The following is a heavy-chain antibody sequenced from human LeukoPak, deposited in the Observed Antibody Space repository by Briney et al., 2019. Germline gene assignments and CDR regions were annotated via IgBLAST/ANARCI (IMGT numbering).Heavy chain of an antibody. CDR2: ISRNRSYI. Sequence: GGSLRLSCAGYGFTFSTYTLNWVRQAPGKGLEWVSSISRNRSYIYYADSVKGRFTISRDIAKNSLYLQMNSLRAEDTAVYYCARISGVIVPAAFDYYFYYYMDVWGNGTTVTVSS. D-gene: IGHD2-2*01. V-gene: IGHV3-21*01. CDR3: ARISGVIVPAAFDYYFYYYMDV. CDR1: GFTFSTYT. J-gene: IGHJ6*03.